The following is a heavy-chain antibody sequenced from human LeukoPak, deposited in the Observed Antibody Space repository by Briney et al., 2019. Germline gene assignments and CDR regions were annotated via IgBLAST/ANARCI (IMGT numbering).Heavy chain of an antibody. J-gene: IGHJ4*02. V-gene: IGHV1-18*01. CDR2: ISAYNGNT. CDR3: ARRRSWGDFDY. CDR1: GGTFSSYA. Sequence: GASVKVSCKASGGTFSSYAISWVRQAPGQGLEWMGWISAYNGNTNYAQKLQGRVTMTTDTSTSTAYMELRSLRSDDTAVYYCARRRSWGDFDYWGQGTLVTVSS. D-gene: IGHD3-16*01.